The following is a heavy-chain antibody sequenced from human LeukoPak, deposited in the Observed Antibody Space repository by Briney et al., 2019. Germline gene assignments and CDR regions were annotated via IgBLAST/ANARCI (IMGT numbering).Heavy chain of an antibody. Sequence: SETLSLTCTVSGGSISSSRYYWGWIRQPPGKGLEWIGSIYYSGSTYYNPSLKSRVTISVDTSKNQFSLKLSSVTAADTAVYYCARRSEYQLLSGMDVWGQGTTVTVSS. CDR3: ARRSEYQLLSGMDV. CDR2: IYYSGST. CDR1: GGSISSSRYY. D-gene: IGHD2-2*01. J-gene: IGHJ6*02. V-gene: IGHV4-39*01.